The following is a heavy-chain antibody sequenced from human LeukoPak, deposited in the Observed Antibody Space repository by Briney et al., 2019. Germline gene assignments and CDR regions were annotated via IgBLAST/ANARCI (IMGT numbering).Heavy chain of an antibody. CDR1: GFTFETYH. D-gene: IGHD3-16*01. V-gene: IGHV3-48*03. Sequence: GRSLRRSCVASGFTFETYHMNWVRQAPGKGLEWLSGITSGASVIYYADSVKGRFTISRDDAMNSVSLQMSGLTVDDTAVYYCARKRLADLGDDTSFGGTPFDSWGQGTLVIVSS. J-gene: IGHJ4*02. CDR3: ARKRLADLGDDTSFGGTPFDS. CDR2: ITSGASVI.